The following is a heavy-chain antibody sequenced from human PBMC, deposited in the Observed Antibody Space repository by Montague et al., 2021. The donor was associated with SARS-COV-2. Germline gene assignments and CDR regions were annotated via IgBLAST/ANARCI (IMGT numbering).Heavy chain of an antibody. V-gene: IGHV4-59*01. J-gene: IGHJ3*02. CDR1: GDSISTYY. CDR3: ARGRATYYYDTSGYVNAFDT. CDR2: IYYNGYT. Sequence: SETLSLTCTVSGDSISTYYWSWIRQPPGKGLECIGYIYYNGYTNHKPSXXSGVTISVDTSKNQFSLRLSSVTAADTAVYFCARGRATYYYDTSGYVNAFDTWGQGTMVTVPS. D-gene: IGHD3-22*01.